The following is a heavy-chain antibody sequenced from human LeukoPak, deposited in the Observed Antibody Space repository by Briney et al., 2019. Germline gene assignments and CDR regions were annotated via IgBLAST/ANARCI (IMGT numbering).Heavy chain of an antibody. CDR3: AESGDYGYYFDY. V-gene: IGHV3-21*01. J-gene: IGHJ4*02. D-gene: IGHD4-17*01. CDR1: GFTFSSYS. Sequence: GGSLRLSCAASGFTFSSYSMNWVRQAPGKGLEWVSSISSSSSYIYYADSVKGRFTISRDNAKNSLYLQMNSLRAEDTAVYYCAESGDYGYYFDYWGQGTLVTVSS. CDR2: ISSSSSYI.